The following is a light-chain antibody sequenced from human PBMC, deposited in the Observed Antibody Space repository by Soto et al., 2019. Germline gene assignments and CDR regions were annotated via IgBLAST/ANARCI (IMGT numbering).Light chain of an antibody. J-gene: IGKJ2*01. Sequence: DIQMTQSPSSLSVSVGDRVTITCRASQNIAGYLNWYQQKPGKAPKLLIYGSSTLQSGVPSSFSGRGSGTDFTLTISSLQPEDFATYYCQQSYITPYTFGQGTKLEIK. V-gene: IGKV1-39*01. CDR3: QQSYITPYT. CDR2: GSS. CDR1: QNIAGY.